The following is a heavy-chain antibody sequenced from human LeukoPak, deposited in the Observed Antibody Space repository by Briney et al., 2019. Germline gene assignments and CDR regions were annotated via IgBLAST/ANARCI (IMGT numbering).Heavy chain of an antibody. CDR1: GYSFTSYW. J-gene: IGHJ4*02. V-gene: IGHV5-51*01. Sequence: GESLKISCQAFGYSFTSYWIGWMRQIPGKGLEWMGVIFPGDSDTTYSPSFQGQVIISVDKSISTAYLQWRTLKTSDTAIYYCARSNSGYDYRSAFDLWGQGSLVTVSS. CDR2: IFPGDSDT. D-gene: IGHD3-10*01. CDR3: ARSNSGYDYRSAFDL.